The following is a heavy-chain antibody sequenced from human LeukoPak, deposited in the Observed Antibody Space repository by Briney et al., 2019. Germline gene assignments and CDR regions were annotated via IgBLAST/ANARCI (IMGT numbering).Heavy chain of an antibody. Sequence: PGGSVRLSCAASGYTFNRYDMIWVRQAPGKGLEWVSAMSVNGCNTYYADSLKRRLTIYRDNSKNTLYLQMNSQRSEDRAVYYCSKEPRLHLFSRRSTSYFDYWGQGTLVTVSS. V-gene: IGHV3-23*01. J-gene: IGHJ4*02. CDR2: MSVNGCNT. CDR1: GYTFNRYD. CDR3: SKEPRLHLFSRRSTSYFDY.